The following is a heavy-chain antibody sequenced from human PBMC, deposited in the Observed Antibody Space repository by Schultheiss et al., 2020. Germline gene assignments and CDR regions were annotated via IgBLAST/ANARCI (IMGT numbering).Heavy chain of an antibody. V-gene: IGHV5-51*01. CDR3: ARVAAADYYFDY. J-gene: IGHJ4*02. Sequence: GESLKISCKGSGYSFSTHWIGWVRQMPGKGLEWMGIIYPGDSDTRYSPSFQGQVTISADKSISTAYLQWSSLKASDTAMYYCARVAAADYYFDYWGQGTLVTVAS. CDR1: GYSFSTHW. D-gene: IGHD6-13*01. CDR2: IYPGDSDT.